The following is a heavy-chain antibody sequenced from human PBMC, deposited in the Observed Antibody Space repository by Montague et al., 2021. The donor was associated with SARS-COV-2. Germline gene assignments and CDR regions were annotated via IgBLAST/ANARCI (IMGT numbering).Heavy chain of an antibody. V-gene: IGHV4-34*01. CDR3: ARGARQGYGFRLGSFDS. J-gene: IGHJ4*02. CDR2: INHSGST. CDR1: GGSFSGYY. D-gene: IGHD3-10*01. Sequence: SETLSLTCAVYGGSFSGYYWNWIRQLPGKGLELIGEINHSGSTNYNPSLKSRVTMSVDTSKNQFSLKLSSVTAADTAVYYCARGARQGYGFRLGSFDSWGQGTLVTVSS.